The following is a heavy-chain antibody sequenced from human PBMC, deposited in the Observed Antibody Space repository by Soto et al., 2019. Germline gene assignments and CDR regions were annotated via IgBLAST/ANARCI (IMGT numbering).Heavy chain of an antibody. CDR3: ATGYNSGSSTPLGDF. V-gene: IGHV1-18*01. CDR1: GCTFTTYG. J-gene: IGHJ4*02. D-gene: IGHD6-19*01. Sequence: ASVKVSCKASGCTFTTYGISWVRQAPGQGLEWMGWISAYNGNTNYAQKLQGRVTMTTDTSTSTAYMELRSLRSDGRAVYYCATGYNSGSSTPLGDFWGQGTLVTVSS. CDR2: ISAYNGNT.